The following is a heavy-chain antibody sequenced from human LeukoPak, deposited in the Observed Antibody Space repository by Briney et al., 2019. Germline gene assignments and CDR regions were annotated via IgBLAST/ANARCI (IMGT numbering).Heavy chain of an antibody. CDR2: INANSGDT. Sequence: ASVKVSCKASGYTFTGYYMHWVRQAPGQGLVWMGWINANSGDTKYAQKFQGRVTMTRDTSISTAYMELSRLRSDDTAMYYCAREISGYSDYWGQGTLVTVSS. J-gene: IGHJ4*02. CDR1: GYTFTGYY. V-gene: IGHV1-2*02. D-gene: IGHD3-22*01. CDR3: AREISGYSDY.